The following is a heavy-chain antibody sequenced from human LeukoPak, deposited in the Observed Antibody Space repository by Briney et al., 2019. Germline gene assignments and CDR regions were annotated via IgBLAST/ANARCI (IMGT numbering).Heavy chain of an antibody. CDR3: ARVDSPFTIFGVVIPLTRWLDH. J-gene: IGHJ5*02. CDR2: ISAYNGNT. CDR1: GYTFTSYG. Sequence: ASVTVSCKASGYTFTSYGISWVRQAPGQGLEWMGWISAYNGNTNYAQKLQGRVTMTTDTSTSTAYMELRSLRSDDTAVYYCARVDSPFTIFGVVIPLTRWLDHWGQGTLVTVSS. D-gene: IGHD3-3*01. V-gene: IGHV1-18*01.